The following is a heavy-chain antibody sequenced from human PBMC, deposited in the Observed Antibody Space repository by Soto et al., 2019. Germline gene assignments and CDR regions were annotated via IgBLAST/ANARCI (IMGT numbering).Heavy chain of an antibody. D-gene: IGHD3-22*01. J-gene: IGHJ4*02. CDR3: ARGGESSAYYGDSYFDY. Sequence: QVQLVQSGAEVKRPGASVKVSCKASGYTFTDYYMHWVRQAPGQGLEWMGWINPNSGDTDSAQKFQGRVTMTRDTSIKTAYVELSRLRSDDTAVYYCARGGESSAYYGDSYFDYWGQGTLVTVSS. CDR2: INPNSGDT. V-gene: IGHV1-2*02. CDR1: GYTFTDYY.